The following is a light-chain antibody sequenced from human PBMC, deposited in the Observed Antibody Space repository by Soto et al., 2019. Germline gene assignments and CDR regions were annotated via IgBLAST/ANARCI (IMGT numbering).Light chain of an antibody. V-gene: IGKV1-39*01. CDR3: QQSYSTLLT. CDR2: AAS. CDR1: QSISSY. Sequence: DIQMTQSPSSLSASVGDRVTITCRASQSISSYLNWYQQKPGKAPKLLIYAASSLQSGVPSRFSGSGSVTDFTLTISSLQPEDFATDYCQQSYSTLLTFGGGTKVEIK. J-gene: IGKJ4*01.